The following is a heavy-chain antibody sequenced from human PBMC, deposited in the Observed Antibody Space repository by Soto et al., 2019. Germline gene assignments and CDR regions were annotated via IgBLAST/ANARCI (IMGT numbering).Heavy chain of an antibody. Sequence: QVQLQESGPGLVKPSQTLSLTCTVSGGSISSAAYYWSWIRQHPGKGLEWIGYISHSGRTYYNPPLKSRVIISVDTSKNQFSLSLTSGTAAGTAVYYCAREYTYGSNFFDCWGQGALVTVSS. V-gene: IGHV4-31*03. CDR1: GGSISSAAYY. CDR2: ISHSGRT. CDR3: AREYTYGSNFFDC. J-gene: IGHJ4*02. D-gene: IGHD2-2*02.